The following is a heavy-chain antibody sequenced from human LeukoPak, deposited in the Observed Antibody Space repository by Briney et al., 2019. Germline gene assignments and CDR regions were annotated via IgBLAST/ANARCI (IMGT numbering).Heavy chain of an antibody. J-gene: IGHJ6*03. CDR3: ARDHIGGKYYYMDV. CDR1: GFTFSNYW. V-gene: IGHV3-7*01. D-gene: IGHD3-16*01. Sequence: TGGSLRLSCVASGFTFSNYWLTWVRQAPGKGLECVANIKQDGSEKSYVDSVKGRFTISRDNAKNSVYLQMNSLRVEDTAVYYCARDHIGGKYYYMDVWGKGTTVTVSS. CDR2: IKQDGSEK.